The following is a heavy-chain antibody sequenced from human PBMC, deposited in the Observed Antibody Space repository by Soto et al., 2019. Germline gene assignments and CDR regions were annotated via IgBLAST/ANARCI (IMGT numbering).Heavy chain of an antibody. CDR1: GGSFSGYY. Sequence: TSETLSLTCAVYGGSFSGYYWSWIRQPPGKGLEWIGEINHSGSTNYNPSLKSRVTISVDTSKNQFSLKLSSVTAADTAVYYCARGRGIQLWGQGTLVTVSS. D-gene: IGHD5-18*01. J-gene: IGHJ4*02. V-gene: IGHV4-34*01. CDR3: ARGRGIQL. CDR2: INHSGST.